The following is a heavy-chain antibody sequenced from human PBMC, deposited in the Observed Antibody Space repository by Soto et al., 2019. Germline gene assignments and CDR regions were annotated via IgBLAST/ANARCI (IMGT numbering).Heavy chain of an antibody. Sequence: SLRLSCAASGFTFSSYGMHWVRQAPGKGLEWVAVISYDGSNKYYADSVKGRFTISRDNSKNTLYLQMNSLRAEDTAVYYCAKDGSGVVEYFQHWGQGTLVTVSS. CDR3: AKDGSGVVEYFQH. CDR1: GFTFSSYG. V-gene: IGHV3-30*18. CDR2: ISYDGSNK. J-gene: IGHJ1*01. D-gene: IGHD2-2*01.